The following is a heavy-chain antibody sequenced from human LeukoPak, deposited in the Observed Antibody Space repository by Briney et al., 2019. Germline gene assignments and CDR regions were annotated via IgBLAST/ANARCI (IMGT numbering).Heavy chain of an antibody. CDR2: IYYSGST. CDR1: GGSISSYY. J-gene: IGHJ2*01. Sequence: SETLSLTCTVSGGSISSYYWSWIRQPPGKGLEWIGYIYYSGSTNYNPSLKSRVTISVDTSKNQFSLKLSSVTAADTAVYYCARDLRWFGSPWYFDLWGRGTLVTVSS. CDR3: ARDLRWFGSPWYFDL. D-gene: IGHD3-10*01. V-gene: IGHV4-59*01.